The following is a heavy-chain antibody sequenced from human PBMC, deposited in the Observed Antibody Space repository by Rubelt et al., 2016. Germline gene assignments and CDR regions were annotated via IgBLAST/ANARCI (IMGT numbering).Heavy chain of an antibody. CDR3: ARDSLVRGVPYGMDV. CDR1: GFTLSSHS. Sequence: EVQLVESGGGLAQPGGSLRLSCAVSGFTLSSHSMNWVRQAPGKGLEWVSYISSTGRTIHYADSVKGRFTISRDNAKNSLYLQMNSLRVEDTAVYYCARDSLVRGVPYGMDVWGQGTTVTVSS. CDR2: ISSTGRTI. D-gene: IGHD3-10*01. J-gene: IGHJ6*02. V-gene: IGHV3-48*04.